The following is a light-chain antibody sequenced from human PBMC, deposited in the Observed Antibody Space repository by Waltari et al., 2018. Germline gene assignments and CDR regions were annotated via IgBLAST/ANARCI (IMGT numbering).Light chain of an antibody. Sequence: QSALTQPRSVSGSPGQSVTISCTGTSGDVGGNNYVSWYQQHPGKAPKVMIYDFSRRPSGVPGRFSGSRSANTASLTISGLQAEDEADYYCCSYAGSYTWVFGGGTKVTVL. J-gene: IGLJ3*02. V-gene: IGLV2-11*01. CDR2: DFS. CDR1: SGDVGGNNY. CDR3: CSYAGSYTWV.